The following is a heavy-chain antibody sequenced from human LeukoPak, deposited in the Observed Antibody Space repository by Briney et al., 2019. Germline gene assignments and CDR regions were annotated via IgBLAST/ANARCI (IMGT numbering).Heavy chain of an antibody. CDR3: ARDPNGNYVGAFDFQR. CDR1: GFTFSNYA. D-gene: IGHD4-17*01. CDR2: ISGAGS. Sequence: GGSLRLSCAASGFTFSNYALTWVRQAPGRGLEWVSSISGAGSYYADSVKGRFSISRGNYKNTLYLQRSSLRAEDTAVYYCARDPNGNYVGAFDFQRWGQGTLVTVSS. J-gene: IGHJ1*01. V-gene: IGHV3-23*01.